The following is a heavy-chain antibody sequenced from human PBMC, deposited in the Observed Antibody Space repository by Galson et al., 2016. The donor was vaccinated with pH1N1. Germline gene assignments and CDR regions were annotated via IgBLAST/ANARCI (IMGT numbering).Heavy chain of an antibody. CDR3: ARANYGDYVGWFDP. J-gene: IGHJ5*02. Sequence: SETLSLTCTVSGGSISSSSYYWGWIRQPPGKGLEWIGSIYYSGSTYYNPSLKSRVTISVDTSRNQFPLKLSSVTAADTAVYYCARANYGDYVGWFDPWGQGTLVTVSS. V-gene: IGHV4-39*01. CDR1: GGSISSSSYY. D-gene: IGHD4-17*01. CDR2: IYYSGST.